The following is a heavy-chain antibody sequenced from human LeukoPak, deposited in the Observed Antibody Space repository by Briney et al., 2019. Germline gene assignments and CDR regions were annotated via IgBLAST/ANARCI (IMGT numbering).Heavy chain of an antibody. CDR1: GFTFSNYA. CDR3: ARISPQLYYYYGMDV. V-gene: IGHV3-23*01. J-gene: IGHJ6*02. Sequence: GGSLRLSCVASGFTFSNYAMSWVRQTPGKGLEWVSVISNSGSNTYYADSVKGRFTISRDNSKNTLYLQMNSLRAEDTAVYYCARISPQLYYYYGMDVWGQGTTVTVSS. CDR2: ISNSGSNT. D-gene: IGHD1-1*01.